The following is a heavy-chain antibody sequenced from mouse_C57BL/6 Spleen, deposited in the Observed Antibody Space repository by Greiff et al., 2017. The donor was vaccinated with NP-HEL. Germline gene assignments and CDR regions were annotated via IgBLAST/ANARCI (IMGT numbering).Heavy chain of an antibody. CDR2: ISSGSSTI. D-gene: IGHD1-1*02. J-gene: IGHJ4*01. Sequence: EVMLVESGGGLVKPGGSLKLSCAASGFTFSDYGMHWVRQAPEKGLEWVAYISSGSSTIYYADTVKGRFTISRDNAKNTLFLQMTSLRSEDTAMYYCARGVAPGAMDYWGQGTSVTVSS. V-gene: IGHV5-17*01. CDR1: GFTFSDYG. CDR3: ARGVAPGAMDY.